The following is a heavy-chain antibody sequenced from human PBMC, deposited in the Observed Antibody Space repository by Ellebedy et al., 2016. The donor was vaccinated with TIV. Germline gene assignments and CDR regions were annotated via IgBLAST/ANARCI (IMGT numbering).Heavy chain of an antibody. CDR1: GGTFSSYA. Sequence: AASVKVSCKASGGTFSSYAISWVRQAPGQGLEWMGRIIPILGIANYAQKFQGRVTITADKSTSTAYMELSSLRSEDTAVYYCARGGYYGSGSYYINLWGQGTLATVSS. CDR2: IIPILGIA. D-gene: IGHD3-10*01. V-gene: IGHV1-69*04. CDR3: ARGGYYGSGSYYINL. J-gene: IGHJ4*02.